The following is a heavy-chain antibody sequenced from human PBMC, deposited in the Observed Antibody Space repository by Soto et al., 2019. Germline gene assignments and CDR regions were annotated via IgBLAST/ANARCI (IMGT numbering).Heavy chain of an antibody. CDR2: ISSSSSYI. CDR1: GFTFSSYS. CDR3: ASVGRADILTCLYIRRYDFDY. Sequence: EVQLVESGGGLVKPGGSLRLSCAASGFTFSSYSMNWVRQAPGKGLEWVSSISSSSSYIYYADSVKGRFTISRDNAKNALYLLLNCLRAEDTPVYYCASVGRADILTCLYIRRYDFDYWGQGTLATVSS. J-gene: IGHJ4*02. V-gene: IGHV3-21*01. D-gene: IGHD3-9*01.